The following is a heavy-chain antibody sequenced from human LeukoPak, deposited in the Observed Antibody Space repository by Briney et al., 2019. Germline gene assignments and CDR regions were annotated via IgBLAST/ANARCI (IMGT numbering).Heavy chain of an antibody. D-gene: IGHD3-3*01. CDR2: INHSGST. J-gene: IGHJ4*02. V-gene: IGHV4-34*01. CDR1: GGSFSGYY. CDR3: ARGGFLEWLRPN. Sequence: NPSETLSLTCAVYGGSFSGYYWSWIRQPPGKGLEWIGEINHSGSTNYNPSLKSRVTISVDTSKNQFSLKLSSVTAADTAVYYCARGGFLEWLRPNWGQGTLVTVSS.